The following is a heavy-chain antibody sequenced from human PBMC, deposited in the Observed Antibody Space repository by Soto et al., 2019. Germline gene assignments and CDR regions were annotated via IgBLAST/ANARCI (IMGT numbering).Heavy chain of an antibody. CDR1: GGSFSGYY. CDR2: INHSGST. D-gene: IGHD4-17*01. V-gene: IGHV4-34*01. Sequence: SETLSLTCAVYGGSFSGYYWSWIRQPPGKGLEWIGEINHSGSTNYNPSLKSRVTISVDTSKNQFSLKLSSVTAADTAVYYCARGWSYDYGDYEYYFDYWGQGTLVTSPQ. J-gene: IGHJ4*02. CDR3: ARGWSYDYGDYEYYFDY.